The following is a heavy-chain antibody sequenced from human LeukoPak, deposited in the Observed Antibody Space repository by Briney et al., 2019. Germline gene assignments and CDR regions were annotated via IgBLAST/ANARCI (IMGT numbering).Heavy chain of an antibody. CDR3: VRGRGSYGWFDP. V-gene: IGHV3-74*01. CDR1: GFTSSSYW. J-gene: IGHJ5*02. D-gene: IGHD3-10*01. CDR2: ISGDGTAR. Sequence: QTGGSLRLSCAASGFTSSSYWMHWVRQVPGKGLVWDSRISGDGTARNYADSVKGRFTISRDDAKNTVDLQMNSLRGEDTAVYYCVRGRGSYGWFDPWGQGTLVTVSS.